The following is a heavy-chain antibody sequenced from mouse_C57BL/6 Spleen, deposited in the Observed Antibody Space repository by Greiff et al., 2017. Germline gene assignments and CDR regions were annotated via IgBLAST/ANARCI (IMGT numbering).Heavy chain of an antibody. D-gene: IGHD2-4*01. V-gene: IGHV1-72*01. CDR2: IDPNRGGT. CDR1: GYTFTSYW. Sequence: QVQLQQPGAELVKPGASVKLSCKASGYTFTSYWMHWVKQRPGRGLEWLGRIDPNRGGTKYNETFKSKATLTVDKPSSTAYMQLSSLTSEDSAVYYSARRGDYDKSGAMDYWGQGTSVTVSS. CDR3: ARRGDYDKSGAMDY. J-gene: IGHJ4*01.